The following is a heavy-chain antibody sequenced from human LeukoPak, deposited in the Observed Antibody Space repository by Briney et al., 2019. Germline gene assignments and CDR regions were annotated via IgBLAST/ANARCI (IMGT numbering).Heavy chain of an antibody. CDR3: AKDAIGQYRPYYFDC. D-gene: IGHD3-16*02. CDR2: ISGSGEST. Sequence: PGGSLRLSCAASGFTFSSFAMSWVRQAPGKGLEWVSSISGSGESTYYADYVKGRFTVSRDNSKNTVNLQLNSLRAEDTAVYSCAKDAIGQYRPYYFDCWGQGTLVTVSS. CDR1: GFTFSSFA. J-gene: IGHJ4*02. V-gene: IGHV3-23*01.